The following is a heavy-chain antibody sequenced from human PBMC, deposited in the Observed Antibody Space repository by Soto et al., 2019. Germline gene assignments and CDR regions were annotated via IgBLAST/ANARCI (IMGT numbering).Heavy chain of an antibody. V-gene: IGHV3-23*01. J-gene: IGHJ4*02. CDR2: ITGGGGAT. CDR1: GFTFSTYT. D-gene: IGHD3-10*01. CDR3: AKVPPRSGRGY. Sequence: PAGCMGLPCAASGFTFSTYTMSWVRQAPGKGLEWVSSITGGGGATYYADSVKGRFTISRDNSRNTLHLQMNSLRAEDTAVYYCAKVPPRSGRGYWGQGTLVTVSS.